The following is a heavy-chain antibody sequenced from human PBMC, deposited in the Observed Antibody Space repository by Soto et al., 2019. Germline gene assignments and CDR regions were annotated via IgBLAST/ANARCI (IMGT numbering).Heavy chain of an antibody. Sequence: EVQLVESGGGLVQPGGSLRLSCAASGLPFGDNWMHWVRQAPGKGLVWVSRISNDGSDTTYADSVRGRFTVSRDNAKNTLYLQMNSLRAEDPAVYYCARDSYSSATHWGHGTLVTVSS. J-gene: IGHJ4*01. V-gene: IGHV3-74*01. CDR1: GLPFGDNW. D-gene: IGHD4-4*01. CDR3: ARDSYSSATH. CDR2: ISNDGSDT.